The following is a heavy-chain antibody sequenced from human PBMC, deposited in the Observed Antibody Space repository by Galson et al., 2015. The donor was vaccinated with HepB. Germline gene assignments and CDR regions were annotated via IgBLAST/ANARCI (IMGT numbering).Heavy chain of an antibody. CDR1: GFTFSSYW. J-gene: IGHJ4*02. D-gene: IGHD3-10*01. CDR3: GGGPGY. Sequence: LRLSCATSGFTFSSYWMSWIRQAPGKGLEWVANIKRDGSETHYVDSVKGRFAISRDNAKSSLYLQMSSLRAEDTAVYYCGGGPGYWGQGTLVTVPS. V-gene: IGHV3-7*03. CDR2: IKRDGSET.